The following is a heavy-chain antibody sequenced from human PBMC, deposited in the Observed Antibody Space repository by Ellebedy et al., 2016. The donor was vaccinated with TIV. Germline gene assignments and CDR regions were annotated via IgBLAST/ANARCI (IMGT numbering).Heavy chain of an antibody. J-gene: IGHJ4*01. CDR1: GFTFGSFA. CDR2: ISGDGSST. CDR3: AKGTSSGFNYDRVGFEY. D-gene: IGHD3-22*01. V-gene: IGHV3-23*01. Sequence: GGSLRLSCAASGFTFGSFAMHWVRQAPGKGLEWLSVISGDGSSTYHADSVKGRFTITRDNSKNTLYLQVNRLRTEDTAVYYGAKGTSSGFNYDRVGFEYWGQGTLVTVSS.